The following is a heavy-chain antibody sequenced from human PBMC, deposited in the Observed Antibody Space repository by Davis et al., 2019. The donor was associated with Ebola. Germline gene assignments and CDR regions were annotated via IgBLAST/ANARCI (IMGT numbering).Heavy chain of an antibody. V-gene: IGHV1-2*06. CDR3: ARTSIVGTTTTASDI. J-gene: IGHJ3*02. D-gene: IGHD1-26*01. Sequence: ASVKVSCKASGYTFTGYYMHWVRQAPGQGLEWMGRINPNSGGTNYAQKFQGRVTMTRDTSISTAYMELSRLRSDDTAVYFCARTSIVGTTTTASDIWGQGTLVTVSS. CDR2: INPNSGGT. CDR1: GYTFTGYY.